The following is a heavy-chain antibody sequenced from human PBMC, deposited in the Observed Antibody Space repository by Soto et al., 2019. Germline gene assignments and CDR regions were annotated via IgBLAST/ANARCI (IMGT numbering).Heavy chain of an antibody. V-gene: IGHV3-21*01. CDR2: ISSSSSYI. J-gene: IGHJ4*02. CDR1: GFTFSSYS. D-gene: IGHD3-10*01. Sequence: EVQLVESGGGLVKPGGSLRLSCAASGFTFSSYSMNWISQAPGKGLEWVSSISSSSSYIYYADSVKGRFTISRDNAKNSLYLQMNSLRAEDTAVYYCARDWVLRGVTDYWGQGTLVTVSS. CDR3: ARDWVLRGVTDY.